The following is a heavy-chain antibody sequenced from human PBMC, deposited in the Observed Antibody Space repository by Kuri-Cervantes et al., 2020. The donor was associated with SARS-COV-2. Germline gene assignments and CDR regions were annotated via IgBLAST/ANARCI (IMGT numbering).Heavy chain of an antibody. CDR1: GFTFERFA. CDR3: AKGTPEYQLRAFDI. D-gene: IGHD2-2*01. J-gene: IGHJ3*02. V-gene: IGHV3-23*01. Sequence: GGSLRLSCEVSGFTFERFAMSWVRQAPGKGLEWVSAISGSGGSTYYADSVKGRFTISRDNSKNTLYLQMNSLRAEDTAVYYCAKGTPEYQLRAFDIWGQGTMVTVSS. CDR2: ISGSGGST.